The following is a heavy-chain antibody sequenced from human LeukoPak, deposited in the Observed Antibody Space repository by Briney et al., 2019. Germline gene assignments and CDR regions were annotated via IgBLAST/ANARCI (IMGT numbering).Heavy chain of an antibody. J-gene: IGHJ3*02. Sequence: GGSLRLSCAASGFTFSDYYMSWIRQAPGKGLEWVSYISSSGSTIYYADSVKGRFTISRDNAKSSLSLHMNSLRAEDTAVYYCARDYYDFWSAYYPEPDAFDIWGQGTMVTVSS. CDR3: ARDYYDFWSAYYPEPDAFDI. V-gene: IGHV3-11*04. D-gene: IGHD3-3*01. CDR2: ISSSGSTI. CDR1: GFTFSDYY.